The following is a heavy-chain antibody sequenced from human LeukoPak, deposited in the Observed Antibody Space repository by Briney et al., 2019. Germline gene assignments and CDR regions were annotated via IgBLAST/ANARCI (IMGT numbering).Heavy chain of an antibody. D-gene: IGHD2-15*01. CDR3: ARDLGYCSGGSCYSGYFQH. V-gene: IGHV4-59*01. Sequence: SGTLSLTCTVSGGPISSYYWSWIRQPPGKGLELIGYIYYSGSTNYNPSLKSRVTISVDTSKNQFSLKLSSVTAADTAVYYCARDLGYCSGGSCYSGYFQHWGQGTLVTVSS. CDR1: GGPISSYY. J-gene: IGHJ1*01. CDR2: IYYSGST.